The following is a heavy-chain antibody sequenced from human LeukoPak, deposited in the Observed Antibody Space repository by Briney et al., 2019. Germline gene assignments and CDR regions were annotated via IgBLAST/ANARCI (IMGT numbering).Heavy chain of an antibody. D-gene: IGHD1-1*01. CDR2: ISYDGSNK. V-gene: IGHV3-30*03. J-gene: IGHJ4*02. CDR1: GFTFSSYG. CDR3: AGTTGKVLPLFDY. Sequence: PGRSLRLSCAASGFTFSSYGMHWVRQAPGKGLEWVAVISYDGSNKYYADSVKGRFTISRDNSKNTLYLQMNSLRAEDTAVYYCAGTTGKVLPLFDYWGQGTLVTVSS.